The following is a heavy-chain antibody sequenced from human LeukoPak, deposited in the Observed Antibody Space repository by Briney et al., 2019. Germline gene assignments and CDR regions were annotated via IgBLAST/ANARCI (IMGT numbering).Heavy chain of an antibody. CDR3: AKDRVIRAITMVVLDY. V-gene: IGHV3-30*02. J-gene: IGHJ4*02. CDR1: GFTFSSYE. CDR2: IRYDGSNK. D-gene: IGHD2-21*01. Sequence: PGGSLRLSCAASGFTFSSYEMNWVRQAPGKGLEWVAFIRYDGSNKYYADSVKGRFTISRDNSKNTLYLQMNSLRAEDTAVYYCAKDRVIRAITMVVLDYWGQGTLVTVSS.